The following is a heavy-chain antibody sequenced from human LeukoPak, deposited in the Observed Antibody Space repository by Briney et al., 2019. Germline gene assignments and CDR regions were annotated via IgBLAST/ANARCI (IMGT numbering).Heavy chain of an antibody. Sequence: SVKVSCKASGYTFTSYGISWVRQAPGQGLEWMGGIIPIFGTANYAQKFQGRVTITADESTSTAYMELSSLRSEDTAVYYCARGRTRGAFDIWGQGTMVTVSS. CDR1: GYTFTSYG. CDR2: IIPIFGTA. J-gene: IGHJ3*02. V-gene: IGHV1-69*13. D-gene: IGHD3-10*01. CDR3: ARGRTRGAFDI.